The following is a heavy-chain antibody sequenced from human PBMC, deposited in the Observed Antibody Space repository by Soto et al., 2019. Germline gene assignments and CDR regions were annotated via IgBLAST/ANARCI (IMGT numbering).Heavy chain of an antibody. CDR2: IKSKADGGTI. J-gene: IGHJ6*02. CDR1: GSTFSNAW. Sequence: VGSLRLSCPASGSTFSNAWMNWVRQAPGKGLEWVGRIKSKADGGTIDYAAPVKGRFTISGDDSKNTLYLQMNSLKTEDTAVYYCTTFLWFGTYGFDVWGQGTTVTVSS. CDR3: TTFLWFGTYGFDV. V-gene: IGHV3-15*07. D-gene: IGHD3-10*01.